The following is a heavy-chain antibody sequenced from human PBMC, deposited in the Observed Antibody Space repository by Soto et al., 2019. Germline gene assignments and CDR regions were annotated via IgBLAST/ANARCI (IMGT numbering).Heavy chain of an antibody. D-gene: IGHD3-22*01. V-gene: IGHV3-15*01. CDR3: TTAPLMADGWLLPYYYYGMGV. Sequence: PGGSLRLSCAASGFTFSNARMSWVRQAPGQGLEWVGRIQSKTDGGTTDYAAPVKGRFTISRDDSKNTLYLQMNSLKTEDTAVYYCTTAPLMADGWLLPYYYYGMGVWSKGTTVTV. CDR1: GFTFSNAR. CDR2: IQSKTDGGTT. J-gene: IGHJ6*04.